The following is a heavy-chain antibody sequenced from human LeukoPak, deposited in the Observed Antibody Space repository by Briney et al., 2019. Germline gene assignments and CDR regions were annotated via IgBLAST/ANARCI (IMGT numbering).Heavy chain of an antibody. D-gene: IGHD1-14*01. CDR1: GGSFSGHY. CDR3: ARHGTRYHYYYMDV. CDR2: INHSGST. J-gene: IGHJ6*03. V-gene: IGHV4-34*01. Sequence: SETLSLTCAVYGGSFSGHYWTWIRQPPGKELEWIGEINHSGSTNYNPSLKSRVTISVDTSKNQFSLKLSSVTAADTAVYYCARHGTRYHYYYMDVWGKGTTVTVSS.